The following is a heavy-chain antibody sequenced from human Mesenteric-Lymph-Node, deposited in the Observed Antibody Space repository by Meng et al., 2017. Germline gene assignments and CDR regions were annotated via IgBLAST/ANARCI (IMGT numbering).Heavy chain of an antibody. V-gene: IGHV1-2*06. CDR3: STIEGGSGTT. CDR2: VYPNGGGT. J-gene: IGHJ1*01. Sequence: ASVKVSCKASGYTFTDYYIHWIRQTPAHGLEWMGRVYPNGGGTIYAQKFQGRVTMTSDTSINTAYVELSSLTCDDTAVYRCSTIEGGSGTTWGQGTLVTVSS. D-gene: IGHD6-13*01. CDR1: GYTFTDYY.